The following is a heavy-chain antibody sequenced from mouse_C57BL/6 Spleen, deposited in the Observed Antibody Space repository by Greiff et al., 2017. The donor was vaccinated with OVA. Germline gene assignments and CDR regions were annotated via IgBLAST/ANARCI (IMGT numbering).Heavy chain of an antibody. V-gene: IGHV1-78*01. Sequence: QVQLQQSDAELVKPGASVKISCKVSGYTFTDHTIHWMKQRPEQGLEWIGYIYPRDGSTQYNEKFKGKATLTADKSSSTAYMKLNSLTSEDSAVYFCARSGYYYGSSYGWYFDVWGTGTTVTVSS. J-gene: IGHJ1*03. CDR2: IYPRDGST. D-gene: IGHD1-1*01. CDR3: ARSGYYYGSSYGWYFDV. CDR1: GYTFTDHT.